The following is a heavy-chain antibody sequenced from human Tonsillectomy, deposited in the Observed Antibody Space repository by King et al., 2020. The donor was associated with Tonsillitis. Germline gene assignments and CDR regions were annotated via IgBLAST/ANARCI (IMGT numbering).Heavy chain of an antibody. V-gene: IGHV5-51*01. CDR1: GYSFTNYW. D-gene: IGHD3-10*01. CDR2: IYPGDSDT. CDR3: ARLESYYYGSGSYNYYYGMDV. J-gene: IGHJ6*02. Sequence: VQLVESGAEVKKPGESLKIACKGSGYSFTNYWIGWVRQMPGKGLEWMGIIYPGDSDTRYTPSFQGQVIISADKSISTAYLQWSSLKASDTAIYYCARLESYYYGSGSYNYYYGMDVWGQGTTVTVPS.